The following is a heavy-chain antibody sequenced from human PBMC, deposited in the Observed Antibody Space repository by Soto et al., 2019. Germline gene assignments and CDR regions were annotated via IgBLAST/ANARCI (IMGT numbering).Heavy chain of an antibody. CDR3: ARESRDYYDSSGYYWDWFDP. CDR1: GFTVSSNY. D-gene: IGHD3-22*01. CDR2: IYSGGST. Sequence: EVQLVESGGGLIQPGGSLRLSCAASGFTVSSNYMSWVRQAPGKGLEWVSVIYSGGSTYYADSVKGRFTISRDNSKNTLYLQMNSLRAEDTAVYYCARESRDYYDSSGYYWDWFDPWGQGTLVTVSS. J-gene: IGHJ5*02. V-gene: IGHV3-53*01.